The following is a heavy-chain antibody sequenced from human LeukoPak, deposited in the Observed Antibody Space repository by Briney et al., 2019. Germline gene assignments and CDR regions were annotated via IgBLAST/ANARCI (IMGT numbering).Heavy chain of an antibody. CDR2: ISGSGGST. V-gene: IGHV3-23*01. CDR1: GFTFSSYA. J-gene: IGHJ6*02. Sequence: PGGSLRLSCAASGFTFSSYAMSWVRQAPGKGLEWVSAISGSGGSTYYADPVKGRFTISRDNSKNTLYLQMNSLRAEDTAVYYCATSDRIQLWWYGMDVWGQGTTVTVSS. D-gene: IGHD5-18*01. CDR3: ATSDRIQLWWYGMDV.